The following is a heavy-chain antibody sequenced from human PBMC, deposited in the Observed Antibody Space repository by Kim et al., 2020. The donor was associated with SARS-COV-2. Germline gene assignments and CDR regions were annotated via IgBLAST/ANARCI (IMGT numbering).Heavy chain of an antibody. J-gene: IGHJ4*02. CDR3: ARLNYYDSSGTGVYFDY. V-gene: IGHV1-69*04. CDR1: GGTFSSYA. Sequence: SVKVSCKASGGTFSSYAIIWVRQAPGQGLEWRGRIIPILGIANYAQKFQRRVTITADKSTSTAYMELSSLRSEDTAVYYCARLNYYDSSGTGVYFDYWGQGTLVTVSS. D-gene: IGHD3-22*01. CDR2: IIPILGIA.